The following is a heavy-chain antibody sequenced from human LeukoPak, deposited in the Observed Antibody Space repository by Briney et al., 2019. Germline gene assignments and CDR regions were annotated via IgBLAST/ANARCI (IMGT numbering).Heavy chain of an antibody. D-gene: IGHD3-22*01. CDR2: IRSDGNSYAN. CDR1: GFTFSGSA. CDR3: TSLDYDSSGYYYSY. V-gene: IGHV3-73*01. Sequence: GGSLRLSCAASGFTFSGSAMHWVRQAPGKGLEWVGNIRSDGNSYANVYSVWVKGRFTISRDDSKNTAYLQMNSLKTEDTAVYYCTSLDYDSSGYYYSYWGQGTLVTVSS. J-gene: IGHJ4*02.